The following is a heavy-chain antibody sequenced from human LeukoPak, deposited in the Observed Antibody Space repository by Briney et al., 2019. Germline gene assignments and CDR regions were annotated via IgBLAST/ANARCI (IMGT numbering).Heavy chain of an antibody. CDR1: GFTFSSYA. CDR2: ISYDGSNK. V-gene: IGHV3-30-3*01. CDR3: ARDHCSSTSCYRAGAFDI. J-gene: IGHJ3*02. D-gene: IGHD2-2*02. Sequence: GRSLRLSCAASGFTFSSYAMHWVRQAPGKGLEWVAVISYDGSNKYYADSVKGRFTISRDNSKDTLYLQMNSLRAEDTAVYYCARDHCSSTSCYRAGAFDIWGQGTMVTVSS.